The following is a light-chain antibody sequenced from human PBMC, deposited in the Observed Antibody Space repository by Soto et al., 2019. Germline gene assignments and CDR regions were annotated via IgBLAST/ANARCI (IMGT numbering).Light chain of an antibody. CDR1: QSFSSTY. Sequence: EIVLTQSPGTLSSSPGERATLSCRASQSFSSTYLAWYQQKPGQAPRLLIYGASSRATGIPDRFSGSGSGTDFTLTISRLEPEDFAVYYCQQYGSSPRTFGQGTKVDIK. CDR3: QQYGSSPRT. CDR2: GAS. V-gene: IGKV3-20*01. J-gene: IGKJ1*01.